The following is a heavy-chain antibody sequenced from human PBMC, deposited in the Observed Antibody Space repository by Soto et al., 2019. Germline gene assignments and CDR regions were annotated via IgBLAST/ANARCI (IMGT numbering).Heavy chain of an antibody. CDR2: TRADKGDV. CDR1: GYTFTMYG. Sequence: QAHLVQSGGEVKKPGASVTVSCKASGYTFTMYGLSWVRQAPGQGPEWMGWTRADKGDVRYAEKFRGRLTLATDTSTNTAYMELRSLRSDDTAVYYCARYDRSGYYWAIDYWGRGTLVTVSS. CDR3: ARYDRSGYYWAIDY. J-gene: IGHJ4*02. V-gene: IGHV1-18*04. D-gene: IGHD3-22*01.